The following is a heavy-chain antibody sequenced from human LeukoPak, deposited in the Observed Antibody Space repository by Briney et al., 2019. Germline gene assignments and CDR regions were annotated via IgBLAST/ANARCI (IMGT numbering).Heavy chain of an antibody. D-gene: IGHD3-22*01. V-gene: IGHV1-18*01. CDR2: ISAYNGNT. Sequence: ASVKVSCKASGYTFTSYGTSWVRQAPGQGLEWMGWISAYNGNTNYAQKLQGRVTMTTDTSTSTAYMELRSLRSDDTAVYYCARVSRDSSGYYSDYWGQGTLVTVSS. J-gene: IGHJ4*02. CDR3: ARVSRDSSGYYSDY. CDR1: GYTFTSYG.